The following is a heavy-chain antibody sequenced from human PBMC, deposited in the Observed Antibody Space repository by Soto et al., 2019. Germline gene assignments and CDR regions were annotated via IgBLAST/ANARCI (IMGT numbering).Heavy chain of an antibody. V-gene: IGHV2-5*02. D-gene: IGHD2-15*01. J-gene: IGHJ4*02. CDR3: ARTQIGGRPATNFFDY. Sequence: QITLKESGPTLVKPTQTLTLTCTLSGFSLSTTGVGVAWIRQPPGKALEWLAHIYWDGDERYSPSLKNRLTITKDTSKDQVVLTMTNVGPGDTATYYCARTQIGGRPATNFFDYWGQGTLVTVSS. CDR1: GFSLSTTGVG. CDR2: IYWDGDE.